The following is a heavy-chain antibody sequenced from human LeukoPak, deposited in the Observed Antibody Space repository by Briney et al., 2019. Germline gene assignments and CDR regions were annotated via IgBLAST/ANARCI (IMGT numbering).Heavy chain of an antibody. CDR3: ARGPRYYSDSSLYYFDY. D-gene: IGHD3-22*01. CDR1: GYTFTSYY. J-gene: IGHJ4*02. V-gene: IGHV1-46*01. CDR2: INPSGGST. Sequence: ASVKVSCKASGYTFTSYYMHWVRQAPGQGLEWMGIINPSGGSTSYAQKFQGRVIMTTDTSTNTAYMELKSLRPSDTALYFCARGPRYYSDSSLYYFDYWAQGTLVTVSS.